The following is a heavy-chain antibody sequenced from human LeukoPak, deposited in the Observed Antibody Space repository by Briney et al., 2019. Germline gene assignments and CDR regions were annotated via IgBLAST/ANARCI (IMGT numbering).Heavy chain of an antibody. CDR1: GYTFTGYY. V-gene: IGHV1-2*04. D-gene: IGHD5-24*01. CDR2: INPNSGGT. CDR3: ARDREDGYNYAFDI. Sequence: ASVKVSCKASGYTFTGYYMHWVRQAPGQGLEWMGWINPNSGGTNYAQKFQGWVTMTRDTSISTAYMELSRLRSDDTAVYYCARDREDGYNYAFDIWGQGTMVTVSS. J-gene: IGHJ3*02.